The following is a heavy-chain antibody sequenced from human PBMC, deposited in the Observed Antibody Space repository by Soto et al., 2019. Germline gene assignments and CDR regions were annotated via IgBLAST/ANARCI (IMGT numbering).Heavy chain of an antibody. CDR1: GGRVSSKTAS. V-gene: IGHV6-1*01. CDR2: TYYRSKWYN. J-gene: IGHJ6*02. CDR3: ARDGCSGGSCYLYYYYGMDV. Sequence: PPSGISGGRVSSKTASLEWVRECPSRGLEGVGRTYYRSKWYNDYAVSVKSRITINPDTSKNQFSLQLNSVTPEDTAVYYCARDGCSGGSCYLYYYYGMDVWGQGTTVTVSS. D-gene: IGHD2-15*01.